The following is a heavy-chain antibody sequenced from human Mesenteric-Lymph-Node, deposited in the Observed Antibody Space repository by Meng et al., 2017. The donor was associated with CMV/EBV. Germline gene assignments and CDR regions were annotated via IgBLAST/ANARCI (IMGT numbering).Heavy chain of an antibody. Sequence: GESLKISCAASGFTFSSYAMHWVRQAPGKGLEWVAVISYDGSNKYYADSVKGRFTISRDNSKNTLYLQMNSLRAEDTAVYYCVGYKPYWGQGTLVTVSS. CDR1: GFTFSSYA. D-gene: IGHD1-1*01. J-gene: IGHJ4*02. CDR3: VGYKPY. V-gene: IGHV3-30*04. CDR2: ISYDGSNK.